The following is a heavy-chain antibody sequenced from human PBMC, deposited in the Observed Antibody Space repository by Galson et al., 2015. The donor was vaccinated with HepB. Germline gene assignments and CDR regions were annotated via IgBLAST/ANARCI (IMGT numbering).Heavy chain of an antibody. J-gene: IGHJ3*01. CDR2: IKKDGGEK. CDR1: GFTFSTFW. V-gene: IGHV3-7*03. CDR3: AREGGRAAFDF. D-gene: IGHD3-16*01. Sequence: SLRLSCAASGFTFSTFWMSWVRQAPGKGLEWVANIKKDGGEKYYVDSMEGRFTISRDNAKNSLFLQMNSLTAEDTAVYYCAREGGRAAFDFWGQGTMVTVS.